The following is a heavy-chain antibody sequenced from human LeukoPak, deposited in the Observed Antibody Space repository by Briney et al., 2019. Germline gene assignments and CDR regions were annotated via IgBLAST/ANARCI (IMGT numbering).Heavy chain of an antibody. CDR3: AKDGFGSGGLDLLWFDY. CDR2: IYRGDRT. CDR1: GLTVSSNY. J-gene: IGHJ4*02. V-gene: IGHV3-53*01. Sequence: QPGGSLRLSCAASGLTVSSNYMSWVRQAPGKGLEWVSVIYRGDRTYYADSVMGRFTISRDNSKNTAYLQMNSLRVEDTAVYYCAKDGFGSGGLDLLWFDYWGRGTLVTVSS. D-gene: IGHD2-2*01.